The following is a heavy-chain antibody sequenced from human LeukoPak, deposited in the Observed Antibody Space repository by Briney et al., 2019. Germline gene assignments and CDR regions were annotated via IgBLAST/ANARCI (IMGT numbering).Heavy chain of an antibody. CDR3: ASASAGTFGYYFDY. CDR2: ISRDGGST. Sequence: PGGSLRLSCAASVFSFDDYAMHWVRQAPGKGLEWVSLISRDGGSTYYADSVKGRFTISRDNSKNSLYLQMNSLRAEDTALYYCASASAGTFGYYFDYWGQGTLVTVCS. D-gene: IGHD3-10*01. J-gene: IGHJ4*02. CDR1: VFSFDDYA. V-gene: IGHV3-43D*04.